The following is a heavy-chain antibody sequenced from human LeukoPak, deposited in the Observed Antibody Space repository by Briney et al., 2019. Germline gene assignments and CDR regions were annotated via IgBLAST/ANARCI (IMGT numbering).Heavy chain of an antibody. D-gene: IGHD3-22*01. V-gene: IGHV4-61*01. J-gene: IGHJ3*02. CDR3: ARVYYYDRTFDI. CDR1: GGSISSSSYY. Sequence: SETLSLTCTVSGGSISSSSYYWSWIRQPPGKGLEWIGYIYYSGSTNYNPSLKSRVTISVDTSKNQFSLKLSSVTAADTAVYYCARVYYYDRTFDIWGQGTMVTVSS. CDR2: IYYSGST.